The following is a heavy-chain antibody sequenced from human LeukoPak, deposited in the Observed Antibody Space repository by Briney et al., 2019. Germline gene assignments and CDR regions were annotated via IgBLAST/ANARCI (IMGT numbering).Heavy chain of an antibody. Sequence: SETLSLTCTVSGVSITSYYWSWIRQPAGKGLEWIGRIYTSGSTNYNPSLKSRVSMSVDTSKNQFSLKLSSVTAADTAVYYCAKSNGYGLIDIWGQGTMVTVSS. V-gene: IGHV4-4*07. D-gene: IGHD3-22*01. J-gene: IGHJ3*02. CDR2: IYTSGST. CDR3: AKSNGYGLIDI. CDR1: GVSITSYY.